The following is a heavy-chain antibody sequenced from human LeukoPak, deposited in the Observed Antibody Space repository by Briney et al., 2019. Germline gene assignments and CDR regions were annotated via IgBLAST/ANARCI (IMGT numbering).Heavy chain of an antibody. CDR1: GYTFTGYY. CDR3: ARDTTVTTSRHFDY. V-gene: IGHV1-2*02. CDR2: INPNSGGT. J-gene: IGHJ4*02. D-gene: IGHD4-17*01. Sequence: GASVKVSCKASGYTFTGYYMHWVRQAPGQGLEWMGWINPNSGGTNYAQKFQGRVTMTRDTSISTAYMELSRLRSDDTAVYYCARDTTVTTSRHFDYWGQGTLVTVSS.